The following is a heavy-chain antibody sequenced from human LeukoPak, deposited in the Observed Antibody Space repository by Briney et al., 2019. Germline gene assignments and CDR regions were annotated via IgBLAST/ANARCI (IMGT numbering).Heavy chain of an antibody. D-gene: IGHD2-2*01. Sequence: GASVKVSCKASAYTFTSYYMHWVRQAPGQGLEWMGIINPSGGSTSYAQKFQGRVTMTRDMSTSTVYMELSSLRSEDTAVYYCARGDVVVPAVKGGFDYWGQGTLVTVSS. J-gene: IGHJ4*02. CDR3: ARGDVVVPAVKGGFDY. CDR2: INPSGGST. CDR1: AYTFTSYY. V-gene: IGHV1-46*01.